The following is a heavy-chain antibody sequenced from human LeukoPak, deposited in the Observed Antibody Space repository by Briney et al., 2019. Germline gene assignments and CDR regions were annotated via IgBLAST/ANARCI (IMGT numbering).Heavy chain of an antibody. V-gene: IGHV3-23*01. Sequence: GGSLRLSCGASGFIFSSYVMSWVRQAPGKGLEWVSGISGSGGRIYYADSVKGRFTISRDNAKNSLYLQMNSLRAEDTAVYYCARARYYYDSSGYSYYFDYWGQGTLVTVSS. J-gene: IGHJ4*02. CDR3: ARARYYYDSSGYSYYFDY. CDR1: GFIFSSYV. D-gene: IGHD3-22*01. CDR2: ISGSGGRI.